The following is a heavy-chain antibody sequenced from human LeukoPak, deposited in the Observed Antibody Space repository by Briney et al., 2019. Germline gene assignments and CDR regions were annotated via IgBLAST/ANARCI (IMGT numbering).Heavy chain of an antibody. CDR1: GGSISSYY. Sequence: SETLSLTCTVSGGSISSYYWSWIRQPPGKGLEWIGYIYYSASTKYNPSLKSRVTISVDTSKNHFSLKLSSVTAADTAVYYCARDFRGGYDFWSGYYTPYYFDYWGQGTLVTVSP. J-gene: IGHJ4*02. CDR3: ARDFRGGYDFWSGYYTPYYFDY. CDR2: IYYSAST. V-gene: IGHV4-59*12. D-gene: IGHD3-3*01.